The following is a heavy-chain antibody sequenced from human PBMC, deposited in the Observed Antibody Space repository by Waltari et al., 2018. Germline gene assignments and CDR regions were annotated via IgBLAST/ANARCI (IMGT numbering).Heavy chain of an antibody. CDR2: INPNSGGT. V-gene: IGHV1-2*06. Sequence: QVQLVQSRAEVKKPGASVTVSCQASGYTFTAYSLHLVRPATGQGLEWMGRINPNSGGTNDAQKLQGRVTMTRDTSISTAYMELSRLRSDDTAVYYCARGKGSESYWVPYYYYMDVWGKGTTVTVSS. CDR1: GYTFTAYS. J-gene: IGHJ6*03. CDR3: ARGKGSESYWVPYYYYMDV. D-gene: IGHD3-10*01.